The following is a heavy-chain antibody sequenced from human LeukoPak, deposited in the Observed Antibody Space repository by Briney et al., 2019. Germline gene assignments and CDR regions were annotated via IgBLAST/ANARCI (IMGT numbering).Heavy chain of an antibody. V-gene: IGHV4-31*03. CDR2: IYYSGST. CDR3: ASVERYFDWLYGAFDI. J-gene: IGHJ3*02. D-gene: IGHD3-9*01. Sequence: SETLSLTCTVSGGSISSGGYYWSWIRQHPGKGLEWIGYIYYSGSTYYNPSLKSRVTISVDTSKNQFSLKLSSVTAADTAVYYCASVERYFDWLYGAFDIRGQGTMVTVSS. CDR1: GGSISSGGYY.